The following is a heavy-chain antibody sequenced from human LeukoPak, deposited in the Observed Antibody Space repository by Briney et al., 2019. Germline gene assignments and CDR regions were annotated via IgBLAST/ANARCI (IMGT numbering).Heavy chain of an antibody. CDR1: GFTFSSYG. D-gene: IGHD6-13*01. Sequence: QPGRSLRLSCAASGFTFSSYGMHWVRQAPGKGLEWVAVISYDGSNKYYADSVKGRFTISRDNSKNTLYLQMNSLRAEDTAVYYCAKDFGIAAAGTRYYYYYGMDAWGQGTTVTVSS. CDR3: AKDFGIAAAGTRYYYYYGMDA. J-gene: IGHJ6*02. V-gene: IGHV3-30*18. CDR2: ISYDGSNK.